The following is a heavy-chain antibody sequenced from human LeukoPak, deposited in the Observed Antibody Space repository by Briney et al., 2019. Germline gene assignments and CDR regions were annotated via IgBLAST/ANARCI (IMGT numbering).Heavy chain of an antibody. CDR1: GYTLTELS. CDR2: FDPEDGET. V-gene: IGHV1-24*01. J-gene: IGHJ3*02. CDR3: ATRDAIRAFDI. D-gene: IGHD3-10*01. Sequence: ASVKVSCKVSGYTLTELSMHWVRQAPGKGLELMGGFDPEDGETIYAQKFQGRVTMTEDTSTDTAYMELSGLRSEDTAVYYCATRDAIRAFDIWGQGTMVTVSS.